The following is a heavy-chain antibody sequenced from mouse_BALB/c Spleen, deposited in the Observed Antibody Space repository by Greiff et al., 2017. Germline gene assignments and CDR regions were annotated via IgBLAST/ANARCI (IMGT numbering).Heavy chain of an antibody. V-gene: IGHV5-6-5*01. J-gene: IGHJ2*01. CDR2: ISSGGST. CDR3: ARGRGGLYFDY. D-gene: IGHD3-3*01. CDR1: GFTFSSYA. Sequence: DVKLVESGGGLVKPGGSLKLSCAASGFTFSSYAMSWVRQTPEKRLEWVASISSGGSTYYPDSVKGRFTISRDNARNILYLQMSSLRSEDTAMYYCARGRGGLYFDYWGQGTTLTVSS.